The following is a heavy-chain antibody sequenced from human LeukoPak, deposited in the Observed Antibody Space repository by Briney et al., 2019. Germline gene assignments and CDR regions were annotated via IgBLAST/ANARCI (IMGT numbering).Heavy chain of an antibody. V-gene: IGHV3-23*01. CDR3: AKVGSDYWSGGPELKY. J-gene: IGHJ4*02. CDR1: GFTFGTYD. D-gene: IGHD3-3*01. Sequence: GGSLRLSCAASGFTFGTYDMYWIRQAPGKGLECVSSISRGGAYTYYADSVKGRFTISRDNSKNTLYLQMNSLRPEDTAVYYCAKVGSDYWSGGPELKYWGQGTLVTVSS. CDR2: ISRGGAYT.